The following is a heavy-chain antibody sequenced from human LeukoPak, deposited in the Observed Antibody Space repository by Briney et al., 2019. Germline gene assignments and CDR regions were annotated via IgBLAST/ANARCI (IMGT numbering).Heavy chain of an antibody. J-gene: IGHJ5*02. CDR1: GGSISSYY. CDR3: ARSTYYYGSGSPNWFDP. V-gene: IGHV4-59*01. D-gene: IGHD3-10*01. Sequence: SETLSLTCTVSGGSISSYYWSWIRQPPGKGLEWIGCIYYSGSTNYNPSLKSRVTISVDTSKNQFSLKLSSVTAADTAVYYCARSTYYYGSGSPNWFDPWGQGTLVTVSS. CDR2: IYYSGST.